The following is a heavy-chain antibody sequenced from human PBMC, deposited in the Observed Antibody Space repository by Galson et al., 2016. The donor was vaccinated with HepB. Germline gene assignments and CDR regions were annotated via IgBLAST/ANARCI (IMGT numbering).Heavy chain of an antibody. CDR1: GFTFKNSA. CDR3: ARDEGSGRYYGGAFDH. Sequence: SLRLSCAASGFTFKNSAIHWVRQPPGKGLEWVAVITSDGTTTYYADFVKGRFTISRDNSNSTLYLQMNSLRGEDTAVYYCARDEGSGRYYGGAFDHWGRGTPVTVSS. D-gene: IGHD3-10*01. V-gene: IGHV3-30*04. J-gene: IGHJ4*02. CDR2: ITSDGTTT.